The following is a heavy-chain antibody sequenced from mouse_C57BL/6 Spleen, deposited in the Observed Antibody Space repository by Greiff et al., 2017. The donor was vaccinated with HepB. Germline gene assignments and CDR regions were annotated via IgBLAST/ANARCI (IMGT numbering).Heavy chain of an antibody. D-gene: IGHD2-4*01. CDR1: GYSFTDYN. V-gene: IGHV1-39*01. CDR2: INPNYGTT. Sequence: EVKLQESGPELVKPGASVKISCKASGYSFTDYNMNWVKQSNGKSLEWIGVINPNYGTTSYNQKFKGKATLTVDQSSSTAYMQLNSLTSEDSAVYYCAREGLRRYYAMDYWGQGTSVTVSS. J-gene: IGHJ4*01. CDR3: AREGLRRYYAMDY.